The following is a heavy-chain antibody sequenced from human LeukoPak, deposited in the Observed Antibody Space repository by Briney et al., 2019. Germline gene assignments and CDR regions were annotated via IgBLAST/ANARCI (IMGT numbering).Heavy chain of an antibody. Sequence: GGSLRLSCAASGFTVSSNYMSWVRQAPGKGLEWVSVIYSGGSTYYADSVKGRFTISRDNSKNTLYLQMNSLRAEDTAVYYCCSSTSFAYGMDVWGQGTTVTVSS. V-gene: IGHV3-66*01. CDR2: IYSGGST. CDR3: CSSTSFAYGMDV. CDR1: GFTVSSNY. J-gene: IGHJ6*02. D-gene: IGHD2-2*01.